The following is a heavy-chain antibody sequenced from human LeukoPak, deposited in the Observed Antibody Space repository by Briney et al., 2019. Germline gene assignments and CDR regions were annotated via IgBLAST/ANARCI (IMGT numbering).Heavy chain of an antibody. V-gene: IGHV3-23*01. Sequence: GGTLRLSCAASGITFNSYAMSWVRQPPGKGLEWVSSISVSGGSTYYADSVKGRFTISRDNSQNTLYLQMNSLRAEDTAIYYCAKGTAVASKYPFDYWGQGTLVTVSS. J-gene: IGHJ4*02. CDR3: AKGTAVASKYPFDY. D-gene: IGHD6-19*01. CDR2: ISVSGGST. CDR1: GITFNSYA.